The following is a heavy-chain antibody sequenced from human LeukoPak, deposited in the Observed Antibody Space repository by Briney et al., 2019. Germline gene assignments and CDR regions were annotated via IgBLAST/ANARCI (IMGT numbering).Heavy chain of an antibody. CDR2: ITSSSSYI. V-gene: IGHV3-21*01. CDR3: AKAPVTTCRGAFCYPFDY. Sequence: GGSLRLSCAASGFTFSSYSMNWVRQAPGKGLEWVSSITSSSSYIYYADSLKGRFTISRDNAKNSLYLQMNSLRAEDTAVYYCAKAPVTTCRGAFCYPFDYWGLGTLVTVSS. D-gene: IGHD2-15*01. J-gene: IGHJ4*02. CDR1: GFTFSSYS.